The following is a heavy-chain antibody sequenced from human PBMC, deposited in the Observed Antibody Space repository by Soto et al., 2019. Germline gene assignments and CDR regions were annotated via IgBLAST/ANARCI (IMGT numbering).Heavy chain of an antibody. J-gene: IGHJ4*02. CDR1: GFTFINTG. CDR3: AKIDGYFDY. Sequence: VQVLQSGGGLVPPGGSLRLSCAGSGFTFINTGMSWVRQAPGQGLEWVSAITGNGDTTYYADSVKGRFTISRDNSKSTLYLQMNSLRAEDTAVYYCAKIDGYFDYWGQGTLVTVSS. D-gene: IGHD3-22*01. V-gene: IGHV3-23*01. CDR2: ITGNGDTT.